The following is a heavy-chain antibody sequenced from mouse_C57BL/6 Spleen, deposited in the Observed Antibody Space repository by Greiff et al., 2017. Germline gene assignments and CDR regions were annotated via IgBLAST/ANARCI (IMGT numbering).Heavy chain of an antibody. CDR3: AIDYSTHYAMDY. D-gene: IGHD2-5*01. J-gene: IGHJ4*01. V-gene: IGHV1-74*01. CDR1: GYTFTSYW. CDR2: LHPSASAT. Sequence: QVQLQQPGAELVKPWASLNVSCKASGYTFTSYWMHWVQQRPGHGLEWIGRLHPSASATNYNQKFKSKATLSVDKSSSTAYMQLSNLTSEDFVVYSCAIDYSTHYAMDYWGQGTSDTVSS.